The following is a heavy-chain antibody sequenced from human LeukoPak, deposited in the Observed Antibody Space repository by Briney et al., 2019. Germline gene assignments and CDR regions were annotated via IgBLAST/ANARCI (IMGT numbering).Heavy chain of an antibody. Sequence: GASVKVSCKASGYTFTTYGFSWVRQAPGQGLEWMGWIGVYSGDTKYAQKLQGRVALTTDTSTTTAYMELRSLRSDDTAMYYCVRDYGYRDQYRIASFSHFQYWGQGTLVTVSS. CDR1: GYTFTTYG. CDR3: VRDYGYRDQYRIASFSHFQY. CDR2: IGVYSGDT. D-gene: IGHD6-6*01. J-gene: IGHJ1*01. V-gene: IGHV1-18*01.